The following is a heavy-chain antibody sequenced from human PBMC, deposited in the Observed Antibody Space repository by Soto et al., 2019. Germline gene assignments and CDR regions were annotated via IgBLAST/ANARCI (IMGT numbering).Heavy chain of an antibody. CDR3: AKERNFWSGTAGFDS. J-gene: IGHJ5*01. Sequence: GGSLRLSCVGSGFTFSMFAMSWVRQAPGKGLEWISSISGSGGSTYYADSVKGRFTVSRDNSKTTVFLQMNSLRTEDTAVYFCAKERNFWSGTAGFDSWGQGSPVTVSS. V-gene: IGHV3-23*01. D-gene: IGHD3-3*01. CDR1: GFTFSMFA. CDR2: ISGSGGST.